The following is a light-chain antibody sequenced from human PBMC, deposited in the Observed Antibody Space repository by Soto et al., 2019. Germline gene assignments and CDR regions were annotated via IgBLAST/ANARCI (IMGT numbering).Light chain of an antibody. Sequence: QSALTQPASVSGSPGQSITISCTGTYSDVGSYNLVSWYQHHPGKAPKLIIYEGSKRPSGVSNHFSGSKSGITASLTVSGLQAEDEADYYCCTFAGSRPLYVFGTGTKVTVL. J-gene: IGLJ1*01. V-gene: IGLV2-23*01. CDR2: EGS. CDR3: CTFAGSRPLYV. CDR1: YSDVGSYNL.